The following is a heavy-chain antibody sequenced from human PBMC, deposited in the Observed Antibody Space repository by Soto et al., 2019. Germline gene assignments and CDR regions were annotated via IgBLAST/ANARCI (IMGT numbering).Heavy chain of an antibody. CDR3: AKDLLGGYYDILTGYYSLLFDY. J-gene: IGHJ4*02. V-gene: IGHV3-23*01. CDR2: ISGSGGST. CDR1: GFTFSSYA. Sequence: GGSLRLSCAASGFTFSSYAMSWVRQAPGKGLEWVSAISGSGGSTYYADSVKGRFTISRDNSKNTLYLQMNSLRAEDTAVYYCAKDLLGGYYDILTGYYSLLFDYWGQGTLVTVSS. D-gene: IGHD3-9*01.